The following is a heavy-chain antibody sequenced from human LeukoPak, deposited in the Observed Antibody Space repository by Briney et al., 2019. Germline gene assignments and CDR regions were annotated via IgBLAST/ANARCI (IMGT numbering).Heavy chain of an antibody. CDR1: GFTFSSYA. D-gene: IGHD3-3*01. J-gene: IGHJ4*02. CDR3: AKDLSPGAVRGYFDY. V-gene: IGHV3-23*01. CDR2: SSGSGGST. Sequence: PGGSLRLSCAASGFTFSSYAMSWVRQAPGKGLEWVSASSGSGGSTYYADSVKGRFTISRDNSKNTLYLQMNSLRAEDTAVYYCAKDLSPGAVRGYFDYWGQGTLVTVSS.